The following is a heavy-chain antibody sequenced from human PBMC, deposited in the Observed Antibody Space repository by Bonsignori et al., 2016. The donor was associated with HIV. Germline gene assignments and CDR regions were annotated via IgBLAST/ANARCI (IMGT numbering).Heavy chain of an antibody. Sequence: WVRQAPGQGLEWMGWMNPNNGGTGYAQKFQGRVTMTGDTSITTAYMELSSLRSEDTAVYYCARVLSPDYTNLPYWGQGSLVTVSS. CDR2: MNPNNGGT. J-gene: IGHJ4*02. D-gene: IGHD4-11*01. V-gene: IGHV1-8*01. CDR3: ARVLSPDYTNLPY.